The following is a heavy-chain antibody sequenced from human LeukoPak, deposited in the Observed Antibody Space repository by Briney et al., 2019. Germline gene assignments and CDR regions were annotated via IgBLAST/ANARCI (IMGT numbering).Heavy chain of an antibody. J-gene: IGHJ4*02. V-gene: IGHV3-48*01. CDR3: ARDQGNYYGSGSYDY. CDR2: ISSSSTI. D-gene: IGHD3-10*01. Sequence: PGGSLRLSCAASGFTFSSYSMNGVRQAPGKGLEGVSYISSSSTIYYSDSVKGRCTISRDNAKNSLYLQMNSLRAEDTAVYYCARDQGNYYGSGSYDYWGQGTLVTVSS. CDR1: GFTFSSYS.